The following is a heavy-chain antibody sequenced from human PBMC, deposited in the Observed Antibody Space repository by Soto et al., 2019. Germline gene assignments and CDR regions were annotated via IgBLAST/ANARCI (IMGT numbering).Heavy chain of an antibody. J-gene: IGHJ5*02. D-gene: IGHD4-17*01. CDR1: GFTFSSYS. CDR2: ISSSSSYI. Sequence: GGSLRLSCEASGFTFSSYSMNWVRQAPGKGLEWVSSISSSSSYIYYADSVKGRFTISRDNAKNSLYLQMNSLRAEDTAVYYCASIIDYVVWFDPWGQGTLVTVSS. CDR3: ASIIDYVVWFDP. V-gene: IGHV3-21*01.